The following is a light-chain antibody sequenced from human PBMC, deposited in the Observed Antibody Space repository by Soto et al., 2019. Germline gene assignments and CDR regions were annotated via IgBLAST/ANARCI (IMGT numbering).Light chain of an antibody. J-gene: IGKJ1*01. V-gene: IGKV3-20*01. Sequence: EIVLTQSPGTLSLSPGERATLSCRASQSLSSRNLAWYQQKPGQAPRPLIYGASNRATGIPDRFSGSGSGTDFTLTISRLEPEDFAVYYCQQYGSSGTFGQGTKVDIK. CDR1: QSLSSRN. CDR2: GAS. CDR3: QQYGSSGT.